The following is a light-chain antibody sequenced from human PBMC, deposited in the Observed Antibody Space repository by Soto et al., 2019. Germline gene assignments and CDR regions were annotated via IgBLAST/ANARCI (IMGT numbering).Light chain of an antibody. CDR3: QQYGSSPLT. Sequence: EIVLTQSPGTLSLSPGERATLSCRASQSVSSSYLAWYQQKPGQAPRLLIYGASSRATGSPDRFSGSGSGTDFTLTITKLEPEDVAVYYCQQYGSSPLTFGGGTKVDIK. CDR1: QSVSSSY. J-gene: IGKJ4*01. V-gene: IGKV3-20*01. CDR2: GAS.